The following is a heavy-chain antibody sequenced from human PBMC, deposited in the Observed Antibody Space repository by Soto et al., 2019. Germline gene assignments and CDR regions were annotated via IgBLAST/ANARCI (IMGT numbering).Heavy chain of an antibody. D-gene: IGHD3-10*01. CDR2: ISYDGSNK. V-gene: IGHV3-30-3*01. Sequence: GGSLRLSCAASGFTFSSYAMHWVRQAPGKGLEWVAVISYDGSNKYYADSVKGRFTISRDNSKNTLYLQMNSLRAEDTAVYYCAADMVRGVIPTSDYYYMDVWGKGTTVTVSS. CDR3: AADMVRGVIPTSDYYYMDV. CDR1: GFTFSSYA. J-gene: IGHJ6*03.